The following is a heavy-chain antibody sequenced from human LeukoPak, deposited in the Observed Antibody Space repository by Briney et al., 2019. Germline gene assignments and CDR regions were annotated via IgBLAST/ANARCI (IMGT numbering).Heavy chain of an antibody. Sequence: GVSVKVSCKASGYTFTSYYMHWVRQAPGQGLEWMGIINPSGGSTSYAQKFQGRVTMTRDMSTSTVYMELSSLRSEDTAVYYCARVRSVGYYDSSGYSDYWGQGTLVTVSS. V-gene: IGHV1-46*01. J-gene: IGHJ4*02. CDR2: INPSGGST. CDR3: ARVRSVGYYDSSGYSDY. CDR1: GYTFTSYY. D-gene: IGHD3-22*01.